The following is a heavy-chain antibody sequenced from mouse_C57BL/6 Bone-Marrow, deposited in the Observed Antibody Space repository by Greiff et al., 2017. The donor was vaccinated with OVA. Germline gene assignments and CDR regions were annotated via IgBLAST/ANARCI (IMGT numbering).Heavy chain of an antibody. CDR1: GYTFTDYY. Sequence: EVQLQQSGAELVKPGASVKISCKASGYTFTDYYMNWVKQSHGKSLEWIGDINPNNGGTSYNQKFKGKATLTVDKSSSTAYMELRSLTSEDSAVYYCAKYYGNYGFAYWGQGTLVTVSA. V-gene: IGHV1-26*01. CDR2: INPNNGGT. J-gene: IGHJ3*01. CDR3: AKYYGNYGFAY. D-gene: IGHD2-1*01.